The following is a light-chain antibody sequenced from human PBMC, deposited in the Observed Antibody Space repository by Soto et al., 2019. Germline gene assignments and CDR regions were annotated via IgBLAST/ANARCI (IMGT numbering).Light chain of an antibody. CDR1: SSDVGGYNY. J-gene: IGLJ2*01. CDR3: SSYAGSLRVV. V-gene: IGLV2-8*01. CDR2: EVS. Sequence: SVLTRPPSASGSPGQSVTISCTGTSSDVGGYNYVSWYQQHPGKAPKLMIYEVSKRPSGVPDRFSGSKSGNTASLTVSGLQAEDEADYYCSSYAGSLRVVFGGGTK.